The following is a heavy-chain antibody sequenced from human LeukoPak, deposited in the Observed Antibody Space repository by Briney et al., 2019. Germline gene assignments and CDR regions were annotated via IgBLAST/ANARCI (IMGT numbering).Heavy chain of an antibody. CDR1: GFTFSSYA. D-gene: IGHD5-18*01. CDR2: ISTSGGST. Sequence: PGGSLRLSCAASGFTFSSYAMSWVRQAPGKGLEWVSAISTSGGSTYADSVKGRFTISRDNSNNTLYLQMYSLRAEDTALYYCARERSLNTASLGYWGHGTLVTVSS. J-gene: IGHJ4*01. V-gene: IGHV3-23*01. CDR3: ARERSLNTASLGY.